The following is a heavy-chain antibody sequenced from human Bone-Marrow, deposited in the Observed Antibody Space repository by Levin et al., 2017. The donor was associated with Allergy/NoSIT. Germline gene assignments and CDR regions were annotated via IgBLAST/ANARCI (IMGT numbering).Heavy chain of an antibody. CDR2: IHRSGSST. J-gene: IGHJ6*04. CDR1: GFNLGTHA. CDR3: ARILRPDTYYFMDV. D-gene: IGHD6-6*01. V-gene: IGHV3-23*01. Sequence: GGSLRLSCVASGFNLGTHAMTWVRQAPGKGLEWISLIHRSGSSTFYADSVKGRFSISRDESKNTLYLQMNSLRADDTAVYYCARILRPDTYYFMDVWGKGTTVTISS.